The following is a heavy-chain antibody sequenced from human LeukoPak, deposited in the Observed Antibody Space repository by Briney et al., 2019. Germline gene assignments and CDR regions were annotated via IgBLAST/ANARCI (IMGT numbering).Heavy chain of an antibody. Sequence: GGSLRLSCAASGFAFSGCGMYWVRQPPGKGLEWVAFIRYDGNGKYYADSVKGRFTISRDNSKNTLYLRMNSLKPEDTAVYYCATWAATILGTDNWGQGTLVTVSS. CDR2: IRYDGNGK. J-gene: IGHJ4*02. D-gene: IGHD3-3*01. CDR3: ATWAATILGTDN. CDR1: GFAFSGCG. V-gene: IGHV3-30*02.